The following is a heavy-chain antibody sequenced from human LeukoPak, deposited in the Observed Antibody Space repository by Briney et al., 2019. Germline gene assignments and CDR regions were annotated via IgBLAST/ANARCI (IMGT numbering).Heavy chain of an antibody. Sequence: GGSLRLSCAASGFTFDDYGMSWVRQAPGKGLEWVSGISWNGGSTGYADSVKGRFTISRDNAKNSLYLQMNSLRAEDTALYYCAGEPYSYGYRDAFDIWGQGTMVTVSS. J-gene: IGHJ3*02. CDR2: ISWNGGST. CDR1: GFTFDDYG. CDR3: AGEPYSYGYRDAFDI. V-gene: IGHV3-20*04. D-gene: IGHD5-18*01.